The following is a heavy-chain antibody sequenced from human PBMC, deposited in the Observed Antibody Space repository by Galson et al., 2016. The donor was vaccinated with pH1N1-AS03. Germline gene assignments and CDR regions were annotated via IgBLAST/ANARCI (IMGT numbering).Heavy chain of an antibody. CDR3: ARARTSPGSLAGVGFDI. V-gene: IGHV3-15*01. Sequence: SLRLSCAASGFTFNKAWMSWVRQAPKKGLEWVGRIKSKTDGGTTDFAAPVKGRFTISRDDSKNTLYLQMNSLKTEDTAVYYCARARTSPGSLAGVGFDIWGQGTMVTVSS. CDR2: IKSKTDGGTT. CDR1: GFTFNKAW. J-gene: IGHJ3*02.